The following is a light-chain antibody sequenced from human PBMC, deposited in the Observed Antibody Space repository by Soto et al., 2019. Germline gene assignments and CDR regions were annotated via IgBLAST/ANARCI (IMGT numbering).Light chain of an antibody. V-gene: IGKV3D-20*02. CDR1: QNVYNNL. CDR2: DAE. CDR3: QQSSNWPLLS. Sequence: EIVLTQSPGTTSLSPGDRAPLSCRASQNVYNNLLAWYKQRPGQAPRLLIYDAEERATGIPDRFSGSGSGTDFTLTISRLEPEDFAVYYCQQSSNWPLLSVGRGTKVDIK. J-gene: IGKJ4*01.